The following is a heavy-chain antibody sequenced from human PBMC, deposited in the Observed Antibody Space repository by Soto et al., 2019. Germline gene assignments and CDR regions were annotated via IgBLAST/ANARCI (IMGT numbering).Heavy chain of an antibody. Sequence: QVQLQQWGAGLLKPSETLSLTCAVYGGSFSGYYWSWIRQPPGKGLEWIGEINHSGSTNYNPSLKSRVTISVDTSKNQFSLKLSSVTAADTAVYYCARGRGDCSGGSCYFFRVVLGPWGQGTLVTVSS. CDR1: GGSFSGYY. J-gene: IGHJ5*02. CDR3: ARGRGDCSGGSCYFFRVVLGP. V-gene: IGHV4-34*01. D-gene: IGHD2-15*01. CDR2: INHSGST.